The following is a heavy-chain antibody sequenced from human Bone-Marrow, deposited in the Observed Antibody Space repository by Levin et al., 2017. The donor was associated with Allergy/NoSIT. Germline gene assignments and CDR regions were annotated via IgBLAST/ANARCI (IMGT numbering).Heavy chain of an antibody. D-gene: IGHD1-26*01. CDR1: GFTFSNYG. J-gene: IGHJ5*02. CDR3: AKDSYSGTHFHYLDP. CDR2: ISYDGTTK. Sequence: GGSLRLSCAASGFTFSNYGIHWVRQGPGKGLEWVAVISYDGTTKYYADSVKGRFTISRDNAKSTLSLQMNSLRVEDTAVYYCAKDSYSGTHFHYLDPWGQGTQVTVSS. V-gene: IGHV3-30*18.